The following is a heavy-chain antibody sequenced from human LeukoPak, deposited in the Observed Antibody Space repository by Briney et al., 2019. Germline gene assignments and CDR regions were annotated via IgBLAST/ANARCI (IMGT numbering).Heavy chain of an antibody. D-gene: IGHD5-18*01. V-gene: IGHV4-39*01. Sequence: SGTLSLTCSVSGGSISSSSYYWGWISQPPGKGLEWLGDVYYSGSTYYNPSLKSRVTISVETSKNQFSLKLSSVTAADTAVYYCARRGGYNYGFDYWGQGTLVTVSS. CDR3: ARRGGYNYGFDY. CDR1: GGSISSSSYY. CDR2: VYYSGST. J-gene: IGHJ4*02.